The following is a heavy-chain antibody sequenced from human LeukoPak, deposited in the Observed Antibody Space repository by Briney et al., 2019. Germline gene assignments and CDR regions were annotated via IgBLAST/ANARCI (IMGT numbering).Heavy chain of an antibody. Sequence: GASVKVSCKASGYTFTSYGISWVRQAPGQGLEWMGGFHPEDGETIYAQKFQGRVTMTRDTSISTAYMELSRLRSDDTAVYYCARDHYGDYYWSDPWGQGTLVTVSS. CDR2: FHPEDGET. CDR1: GYTFTSYG. D-gene: IGHD4-17*01. CDR3: ARDHYGDYYWSDP. J-gene: IGHJ5*02. V-gene: IGHV1-18*01.